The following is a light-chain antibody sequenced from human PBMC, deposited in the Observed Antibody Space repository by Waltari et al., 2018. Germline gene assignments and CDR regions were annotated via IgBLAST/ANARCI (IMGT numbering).Light chain of an antibody. CDR1: QSISSW. CDR3: QQYYRFYT. CDR2: LAS. V-gene: IGKV1-5*03. Sequence: DIQITQSPSTLSASVGARVTITCRASQSISSWLAWYQQKPGKAPKVLINLASRLQNGVPSRFSGSGFGTEFTLTISSLQPDDVATYYCQQYYRFYTFGQGTKLEIK. J-gene: IGKJ2*01.